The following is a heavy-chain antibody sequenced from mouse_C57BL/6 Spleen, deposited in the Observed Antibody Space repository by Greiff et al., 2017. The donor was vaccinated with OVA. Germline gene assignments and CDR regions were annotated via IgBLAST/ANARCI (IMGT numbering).Heavy chain of an antibody. CDR1: GFSLTSYG. Sequence: QVQLQQSGPGLVQPSQSLSITCTVSGFSLTSYGVHWVRQSPGKGLEWLGVIWSGGSTDYNAAFISRLSISKDNSKSQVFFKMNSLQADDTAIYYCATYDGYSGGFAYWGQGTLVTVSA. D-gene: IGHD2-3*01. CDR3: ATYDGYSGGFAY. V-gene: IGHV2-2*01. CDR2: IWSGGST. J-gene: IGHJ3*01.